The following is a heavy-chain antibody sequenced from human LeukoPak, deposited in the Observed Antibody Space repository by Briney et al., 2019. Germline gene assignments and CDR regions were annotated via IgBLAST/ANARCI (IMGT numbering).Heavy chain of an antibody. CDR3: ANIRHIPFDY. V-gene: IGHV3-23*01. Sequence: AGGSLRLSCAASGFTFSSSAMSWVRQAPGKGLEWVSAISNNGGYTYYADSVKGRFTISRDNSKNTLYLQMNSLRAEDTAVYYCANIRHIPFDYWGQGTLVTVSS. D-gene: IGHD2-21*01. CDR2: ISNNGGYT. J-gene: IGHJ4*02. CDR1: GFTFSSSA.